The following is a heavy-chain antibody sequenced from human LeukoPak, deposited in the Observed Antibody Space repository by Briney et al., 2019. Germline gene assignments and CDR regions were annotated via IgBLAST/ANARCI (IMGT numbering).Heavy chain of an antibody. CDR1: GYTFTXXG. CDR3: ARGYCSGGSCYQELDY. Sequence: VKVSCKAXGYTFTXXGISWVRQAPGQGLEGMGWISAYNGNTNYAQKLQGRVTMTTDTSTSTAYMELRSLRSDDTAVYYCARGYCSGGSCYQELDYWGQGTLVTVSS. J-gene: IGHJ4*02. V-gene: IGHV1-18*01. CDR2: ISAYNGNT. D-gene: IGHD2-15*01.